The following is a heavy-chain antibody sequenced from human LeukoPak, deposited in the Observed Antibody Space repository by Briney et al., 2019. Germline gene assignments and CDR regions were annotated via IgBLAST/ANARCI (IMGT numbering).Heavy chain of an antibody. V-gene: IGHV5-51*01. CDR2: IYPGDSDT. CDR3: ARLIGGGPNYYGMDV. CDR1: GYSFTGYW. J-gene: IGHJ6*02. Sequence: GESLKISCRVSGYSFTGYWIGWVRRMPGKGLEWMGIIYPGDSDTRYSPSFQGQVTISADRSINTAYLQWSSLKASDTAMYYCARLIGGGPNYYGMDVWGQGTTVTVPS. D-gene: IGHD3-10*01.